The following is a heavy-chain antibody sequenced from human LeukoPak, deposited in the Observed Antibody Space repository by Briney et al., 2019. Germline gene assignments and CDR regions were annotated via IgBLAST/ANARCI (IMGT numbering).Heavy chain of an antibody. CDR1: AFTFSSYA. J-gene: IGHJ4*02. Sequence: PGGSLRLSCAASAFTFSSYAMHWVRQAPGKGLEWAAVLSKDGSNKYYADSVKGRFTISRDNSKNTLYLEMNSLRADDTAVYYCAKDKYYSSGTFFDYWGQGTLVTVSS. V-gene: IGHV3-30*18. D-gene: IGHD3-10*01. CDR3: AKDKYYSSGTFFDY. CDR2: LSKDGSNK.